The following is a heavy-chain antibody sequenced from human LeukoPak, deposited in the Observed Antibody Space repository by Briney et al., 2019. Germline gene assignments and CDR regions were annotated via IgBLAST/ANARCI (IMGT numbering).Heavy chain of an antibody. D-gene: IGHD2-15*01. Sequence: PSETLSLTCTVSGGSISNYYWSWIRQPPGKGLEWIGYIYYSGSTNYNPSLKSRVTISVDTSKNQFSLKLSSVTAADTAVYYCARDHCSGGSCYGDYYYGMDVWGQGTTVTVSS. V-gene: IGHV4-59*01. J-gene: IGHJ6*02. CDR3: ARDHCSGGSCYGDYYYGMDV. CDR1: GGSISNYY. CDR2: IYYSGST.